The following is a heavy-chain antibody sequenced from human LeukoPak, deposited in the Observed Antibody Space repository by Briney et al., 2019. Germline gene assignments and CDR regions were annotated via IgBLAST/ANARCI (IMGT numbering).Heavy chain of an antibody. Sequence: PGGSLRLSCAASGFTVSSNYMSWVRQAPGKGLEWVSVIYSGGSTYYADSVKGRFTISRDNPKNTLYLQMNSLRAEDTAVYYCARVKYFELDYWGQGTLVTVSS. CDR3: ARVKYFELDY. CDR1: GFTVSSNY. D-gene: IGHD3-9*01. CDR2: IYSGGST. J-gene: IGHJ4*02. V-gene: IGHV3-66*01.